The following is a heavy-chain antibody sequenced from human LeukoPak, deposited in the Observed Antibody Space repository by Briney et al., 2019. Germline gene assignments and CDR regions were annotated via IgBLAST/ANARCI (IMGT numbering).Heavy chain of an antibody. J-gene: IGHJ3*02. V-gene: IGHV1-2*02. Sequence: VASVKVSCKASGYTFTGYYMHWVRQAPGQGLEWMGWINPNSGGTNYAQKFQGRVTMTRDTSISTAYMELSRLRSDDTAVYYCARAPSSADAFDIWGQGTMVTVSS. CDR1: GYTFTGYY. CDR2: INPNSGGT. D-gene: IGHD6-19*01. CDR3: ARAPSSADAFDI.